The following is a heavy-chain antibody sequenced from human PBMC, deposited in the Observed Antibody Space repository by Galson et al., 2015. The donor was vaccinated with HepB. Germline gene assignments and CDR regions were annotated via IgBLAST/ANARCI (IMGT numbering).Heavy chain of an antibody. CDR2: INSDVSTT. J-gene: IGHJ5*02. CDR1: GFTFSSNW. Sequence: SLRLSCAASGFTFSSNWMQWVRQAPGKGLEWVSRINSDVSTTSYTDSVKGRFTISRDNAKYTLYLQMNSLRAEGTAVYYCGNWGSSWGQGTLVTVSS. CDR3: GNWGSS. D-gene: IGHD7-27*01. V-gene: IGHV3-74*01.